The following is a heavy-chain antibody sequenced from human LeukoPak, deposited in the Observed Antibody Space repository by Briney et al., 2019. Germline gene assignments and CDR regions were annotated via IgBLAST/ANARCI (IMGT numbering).Heavy chain of an antibody. Sequence: PGGSLRLSCAASAFTFSGYWMSWVRQAPGKGLEWVANIKQDGSEKNYVDSVKGRFTISRDNAKNSLYLQMNSLRAEDTAVYYCARDRVASAVANSFDYWGQGTLVTVSS. CDR3: ARDRVASAVANSFDY. CDR2: IKQDGSEK. V-gene: IGHV3-7*01. D-gene: IGHD6-19*01. CDR1: AFTFSGYW. J-gene: IGHJ4*02.